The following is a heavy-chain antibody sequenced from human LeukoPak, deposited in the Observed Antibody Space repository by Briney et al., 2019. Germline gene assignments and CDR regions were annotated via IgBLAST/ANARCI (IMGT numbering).Heavy chain of an antibody. Sequence: PSETLSLTCAVYGGSFSGYYWSWIRQPPGKGLEWIGEINHSGSTNYNPSLKSRVTISVDTSKNQFSLKLSSLTAADTAVYYCARWGSGWYYFDYWGQGTLVTVSS. D-gene: IGHD6-19*01. CDR1: GGSFSGYY. CDR3: ARWGSGWYYFDY. V-gene: IGHV4-34*01. J-gene: IGHJ4*02. CDR2: INHSGST.